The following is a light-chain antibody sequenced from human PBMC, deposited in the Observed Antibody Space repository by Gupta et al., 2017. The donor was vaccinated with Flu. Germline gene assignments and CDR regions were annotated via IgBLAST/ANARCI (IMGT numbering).Light chain of an antibody. CDR1: QSISSW. J-gene: IGKJ1*01. CDR3: QQYNTYSRT. Sequence: GDRVTITCRASQSISSWLAWYQQKPGKAPKLLIYKASTLESGVPSRFSGSGSGTEFTLTISSLQPDDFATYYCQQYNTYSRTFGQGIKVEIK. V-gene: IGKV1-5*03. CDR2: KAS.